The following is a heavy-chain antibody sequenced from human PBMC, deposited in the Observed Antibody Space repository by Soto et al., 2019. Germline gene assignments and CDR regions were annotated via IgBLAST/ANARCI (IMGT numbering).Heavy chain of an antibody. Sequence: QVQLVQSGAEVKKPGASVKVSCKASGYTFTSYGISWVRQAPGQGLEWMGWISADNGNTNYAQKLQGRVTMTTDTSTSTAYMELRSLRSDDTAVYYCARATLLGYCSGGSCYSDYYYGMDVWGQGTTVTVSS. CDR2: ISADNGNT. CDR3: ARATLLGYCSGGSCYSDYYYGMDV. D-gene: IGHD2-15*01. V-gene: IGHV1-18*01. CDR1: GYTFTSYG. J-gene: IGHJ6*02.